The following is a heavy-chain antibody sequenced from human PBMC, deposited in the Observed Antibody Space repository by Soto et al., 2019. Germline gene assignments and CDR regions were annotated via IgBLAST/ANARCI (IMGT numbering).Heavy chain of an antibody. V-gene: IGHV5-51*01. Sequence: PGESLKISCKGSGYSFTSYWIGWVRQMPGKGLEWMGIIYPGDSDTRYSPSFQGQVTISADKSISTAYLQWSSLKASDTAMYYWARGAGNSQDYYYYGMDVWGQGTTVTVSS. D-gene: IGHD1-26*01. CDR3: ARGAGNSQDYYYYGMDV. CDR1: GYSFTSYW. J-gene: IGHJ6*02. CDR2: IYPGDSDT.